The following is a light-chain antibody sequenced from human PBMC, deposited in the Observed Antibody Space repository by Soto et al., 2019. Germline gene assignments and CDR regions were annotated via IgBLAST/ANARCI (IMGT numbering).Light chain of an antibody. V-gene: IGKV1-5*03. CDR3: QHYNSYPFT. Sequence: DIQMTQSPSTLSAAVGDRVTITCRASKSISSWLAWYQQKPGKAPKLLIYKASSLESGVPSRFSGSGSGTEFTLTISSLQPDDFATYFCQHYNSYPFTFGPGTKVDIK. CDR1: KSISSW. CDR2: KAS. J-gene: IGKJ3*01.